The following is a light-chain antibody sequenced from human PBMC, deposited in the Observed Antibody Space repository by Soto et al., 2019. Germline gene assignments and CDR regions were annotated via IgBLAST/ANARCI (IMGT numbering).Light chain of an antibody. CDR2: GNN. Sequence: QAVLTQPPSASATPGQRVTISCSGSSSNIGSNNVEWYQHLPGTAPKLLIFGNNNRPSGVPDRFSGSKSGTSASLAITGLQAEDEGDYYCQSYDSTLSARYVFGTGTKLTVL. V-gene: IGLV1-40*01. CDR1: SSNIGSNN. J-gene: IGLJ1*01. CDR3: QSYDSTLSARYV.